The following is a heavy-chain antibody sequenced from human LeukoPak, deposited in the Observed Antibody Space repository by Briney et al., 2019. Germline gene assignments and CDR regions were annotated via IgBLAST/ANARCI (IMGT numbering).Heavy chain of an antibody. CDR3: TSHDYGGNSGGDYSDY. D-gene: IGHD4-23*01. J-gene: IGHJ4*02. CDR1: GFTFGDYA. V-gene: IGHV3-49*04. CDR2: IRSKAYGGTT. Sequence: GRSLRLSCTASGFTFGDYAMSWVRQAPGKGLEWVGFIRSKAYGGTTEYAASVKGRFTISRDDSKSIAYLQMNSLKTEDTAVYYCTSHDYGGNSGGDYSDYWGQGTLVTVSS.